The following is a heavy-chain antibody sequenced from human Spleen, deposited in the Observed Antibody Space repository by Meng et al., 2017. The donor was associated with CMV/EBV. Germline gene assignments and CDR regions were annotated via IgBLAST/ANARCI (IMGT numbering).Heavy chain of an antibody. CDR1: GFTFSSYA. V-gene: IGHV3-23*03. J-gene: IGHJ4*02. CDR2: IYSGISTI. Sequence: SCAASGFTFSSYAMSWVRQAPGKGLEWVSVIYSGISTIYYADSVKGRFTISRDNSKNTLYLQMNSLRAEDTAVYYCARGGLGVPADYWGQGTLVTVSS. D-gene: IGHD3-16*01. CDR3: ARGGLGVPADY.